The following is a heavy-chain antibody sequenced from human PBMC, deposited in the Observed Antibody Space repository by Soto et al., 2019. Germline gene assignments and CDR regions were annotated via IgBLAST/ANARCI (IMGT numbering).Heavy chain of an antibody. CDR1: GGLISRGGYF. D-gene: IGHD4-17*01. V-gene: IGHV4-31*03. J-gene: IGHJ6*02. CDR3: ARLTTPTPYYYYYGMDS. CDR2: IYYSGST. Sequence: SETLSLPCTVSGGLISRGGYFVSWIRHHPGKGLEWIGYIYYSGSTYYNPSLKSRVTISVDTSKNQFSLKLSSVTAADTAVYYCARLTTPTPYYYYYGMDSWGQGTTVTVS.